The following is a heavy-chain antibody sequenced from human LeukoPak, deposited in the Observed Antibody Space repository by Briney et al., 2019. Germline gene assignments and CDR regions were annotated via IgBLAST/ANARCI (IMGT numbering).Heavy chain of an antibody. CDR2: ISYSGST. D-gene: IGHD3-10*01. V-gene: IGHV4-31*03. J-gene: IGHJ4*02. CDR1: GGSISSGTYY. Sequence: SETLSLTCTVSGGSISSGTYYWSWIRQHPGKGLEWIGHISYSGSTYYNPSLKSRVAISADTSKNQFSLRLSSVTAADTAVYYCARVGGYFDYWGQGALVTVSS. CDR3: ARVGGYFDY.